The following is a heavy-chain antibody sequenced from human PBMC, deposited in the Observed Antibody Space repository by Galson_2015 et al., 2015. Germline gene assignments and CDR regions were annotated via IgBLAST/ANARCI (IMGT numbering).Heavy chain of an antibody. D-gene: IGHD3-9*01. V-gene: IGHV3-30*01. J-gene: IGHJ4*02. CDR3: AVAWLVVFDY. CDR1: GFTFSSYA. CDR2: ISYDGSNK. Sequence: SLRLSCAASGFTFSSYAMHWVRQAPGKGLEWVAVISYDGSNKYYADSVKGRFTISRDNSKNTLYLQMNSLRAEDTAVYYCAVAWLVVFDYWGQGTLVTVSS.